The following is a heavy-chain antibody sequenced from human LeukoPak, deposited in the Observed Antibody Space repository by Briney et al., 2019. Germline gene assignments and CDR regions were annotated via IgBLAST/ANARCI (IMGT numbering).Heavy chain of an antibody. CDR3: AKDLPHPHIVLVTAVDVFDI. D-gene: IGHD2-21*02. V-gene: IGHV3-30*02. J-gene: IGHJ3*02. CDR2: IRYDRSNK. Sequence: GGSLRLSCTASGFTFSNACTRWLRQSPGKGLEGVAFIRYDRSNKYYAASVKARFTISRENSKNTLYLQIHSLRAEDTAAYYFAKDLPHPHIVLVTAVDVFDIWGQGTMVTVSS. CDR1: GFTFSNAC.